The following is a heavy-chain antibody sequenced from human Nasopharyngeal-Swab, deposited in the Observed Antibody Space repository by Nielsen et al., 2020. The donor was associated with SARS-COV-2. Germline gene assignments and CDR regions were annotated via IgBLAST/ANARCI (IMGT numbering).Heavy chain of an antibody. V-gene: IGHV1-3*01. CDR1: GYTFTSYA. CDR3: ARAGPTGIVATTD. Sequence: ASVKVSCKASGYTFTSYAMHWVRQAPGQRLEWMGWINAGNGNTKYSQKFQGRVTITRDTSASTAYMELSSLRSEDTAVYYCARAGPTGIVATTDWGQGTLVTVSS. CDR2: INAGNGNT. J-gene: IGHJ4*02. D-gene: IGHD5-12*01.